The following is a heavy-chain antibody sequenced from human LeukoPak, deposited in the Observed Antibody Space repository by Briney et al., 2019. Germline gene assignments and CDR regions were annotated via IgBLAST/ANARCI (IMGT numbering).Heavy chain of an antibody. CDR3: ARGGAARPDF. Sequence: GGSLRLSCAASAFTFSSYGMSWVRQAPGKGLEWVAKIKADGGEKDHVASLKGRFTISRDNAKNSLYLQINSLRVEDTAVYYCARGGAARPDFWGQGTLVTVSS. V-gene: IGHV3-7*01. CDR2: IKADGGEK. D-gene: IGHD6-6*01. J-gene: IGHJ4*02. CDR1: AFTFSSYG.